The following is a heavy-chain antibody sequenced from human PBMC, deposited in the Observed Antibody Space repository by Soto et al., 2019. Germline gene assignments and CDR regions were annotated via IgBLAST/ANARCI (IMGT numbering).Heavy chain of an antibody. J-gene: IGHJ4*02. CDR2: ISYDGSNK. CDR3: ARSNIGRTPSFYGDYDLDY. D-gene: IGHD4-17*01. V-gene: IGHV3-30-3*01. CDR1: GFTFSSYA. Sequence: GGSLRLSCAASGFTFSSYAMHWVRQAPGKGLEWVAVISYDGSNKYYADSVKGRFTISRDNSKNTLYLQMNSLRAEDTAVYYCARSNIGRTPSFYGDYDLDYWGQGTLVTVSS.